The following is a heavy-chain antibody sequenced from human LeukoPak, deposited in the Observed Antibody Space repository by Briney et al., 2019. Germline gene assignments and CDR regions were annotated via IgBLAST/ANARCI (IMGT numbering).Heavy chain of an antibody. Sequence: KSGGSLRLSCAASGFTLSTYSLNWVRQAPGKGLEWVSSISSSSLYIYYADSVKGRFTISRDNSKNTLYLQMNSLRAEDTAVYYCAKDILDSSSWYWSYWGQGTLVTVSS. V-gene: IGHV3-21*04. D-gene: IGHD6-13*01. CDR1: GFTLSTYS. CDR2: ISSSSLYI. J-gene: IGHJ4*02. CDR3: AKDILDSSSWYWSY.